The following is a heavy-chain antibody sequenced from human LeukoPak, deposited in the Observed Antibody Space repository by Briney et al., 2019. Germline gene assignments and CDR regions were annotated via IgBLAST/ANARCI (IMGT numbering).Heavy chain of an antibody. J-gene: IGHJ4*02. D-gene: IGHD3-9*01. CDR1: GGSIISYY. Sequence: PSETLSLTCTVSGGSIISYYWSWIRQPPGKGLEWIGYIYYSGSTNYNPSLKSRVTISVDTSKNQFSLKLSSVTAADTAVYYCARGKLRYFDSLPSPDYWGQGTLVTVSS. CDR2: IYYSGST. CDR3: ARGKLRYFDSLPSPDY. V-gene: IGHV4-59*01.